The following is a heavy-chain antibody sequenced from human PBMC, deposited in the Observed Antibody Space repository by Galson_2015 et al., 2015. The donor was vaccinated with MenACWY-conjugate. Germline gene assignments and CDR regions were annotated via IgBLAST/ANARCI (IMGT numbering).Heavy chain of an antibody. CDR1: GESFSGYY. V-gene: IGHV4-34*01. CDR3: ARGLDVIEYSSYYFDY. D-gene: IGHD6-6*01. CDR2: INHSGST. J-gene: IGHJ4*02. Sequence: SETLSLTCAVYGESFSGYYWSWIRQPPGKGLEWIGEINHSGSTNYNPSLKSRVTISVDTSKNQFSLKLSSVTAADTAVYYCARGLDVIEYSSYYFDYWGQGTLVTVSS.